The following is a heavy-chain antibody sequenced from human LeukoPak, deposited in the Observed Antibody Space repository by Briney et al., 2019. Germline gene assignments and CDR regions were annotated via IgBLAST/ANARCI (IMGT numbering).Heavy chain of an antibody. CDR1: GYSISSGYY. J-gene: IGHJ4*02. CDR2: IYHSGST. Sequence: PSETLSLTCAVSGYSISSGYYWGWIRQPPGKGLEWIGSIYHSGSTYYNPSLKSRVTISVDTSKNQFSLKLSSVTAADTAVYYCAKLLGYCSSTSCATSDYRGQGTLVTVSS. V-gene: IGHV4-38-2*01. CDR3: AKLLGYCSSTSCATSDY. D-gene: IGHD2-2*01.